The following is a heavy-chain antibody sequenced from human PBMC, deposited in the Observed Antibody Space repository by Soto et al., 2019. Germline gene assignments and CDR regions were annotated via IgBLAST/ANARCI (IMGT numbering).Heavy chain of an antibody. CDR2: IYFSGGT. CDR3: ARVRYSHPYLGYFDY. D-gene: IGHD5-18*01. CDR1: GDSVISSY. Sequence: SETLSLTCTVSGDSVISSYWSWSRQPPGKGLEWIGYIYFSGGTNYTPYLKSRLTISIDTSKNQFSLRLSSVTAADTAVYYCARVRYSHPYLGYFDYWGQGALVTVSS. V-gene: IGHV4-59*02. J-gene: IGHJ4*02.